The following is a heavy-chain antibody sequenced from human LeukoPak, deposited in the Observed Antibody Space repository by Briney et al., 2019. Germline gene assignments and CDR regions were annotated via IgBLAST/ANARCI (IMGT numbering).Heavy chain of an antibody. CDR3: ASKPHTPDYDFWSGYYTFDY. D-gene: IGHD3-3*01. CDR1: GFTFSSCA. Sequence: QTGGSLRLSCAASGFTFSSCAMSWVRRAPGKGLEWVSVISGSGASSYYADSVKGRFTISRDNAKNSLYLQMNSLRAEDTAVYYCASKPHTPDYDFWSGYYTFDYWGQGTLVTVSS. CDR2: ISGSGASS. V-gene: IGHV3-23*01. J-gene: IGHJ4*02.